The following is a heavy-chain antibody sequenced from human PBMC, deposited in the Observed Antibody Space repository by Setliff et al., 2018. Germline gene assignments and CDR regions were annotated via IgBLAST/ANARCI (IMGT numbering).Heavy chain of an antibody. CDR2: IYSGGNT. V-gene: IGHV3-66*02. CDR1: GFTVSSNY. D-gene: IGHD2-15*01. J-gene: IGHJ4*02. CDR3: ARTCSGSGCYAGLES. Sequence: GGSLRLSCAVSGFTVSSNYMSWVRQAPGKGLEWVSLIYSGGNTYYADSVKGRFTISRDNSKNTLYLQMNSLRPEDTAVYYCARTCSGSGCYAGLESWGQGTPVTVSS.